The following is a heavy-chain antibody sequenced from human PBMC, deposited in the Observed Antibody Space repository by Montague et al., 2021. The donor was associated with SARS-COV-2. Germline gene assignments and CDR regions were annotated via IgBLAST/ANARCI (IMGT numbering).Heavy chain of an antibody. Sequence: SETLSLTCTVSGGSISSYYWSWIRQPPGKGLEWIGSIYYSGSTYYNPSLKSRVTISVDTSKNQFSLKLSSVTAADTAVYYCARGGYSGYWDYWGQGTLVTVSS. CDR3: ARGGYSGYWDY. CDR2: IYYSGST. CDR1: GGSISSYY. V-gene: IGHV4-59*12. D-gene: IGHD5-12*01. J-gene: IGHJ4*02.